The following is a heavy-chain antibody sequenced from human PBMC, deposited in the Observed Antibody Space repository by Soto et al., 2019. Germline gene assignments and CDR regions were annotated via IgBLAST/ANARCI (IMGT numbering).Heavy chain of an antibody. V-gene: IGHV4-59*08. D-gene: IGHD1-20*01. Sequence: QVQLQESGPGLVKPSETLSLTCTVSGGSSSSYYWSWIRQPPGKGLEWIGYIYYSGSTNYNPSIKSRVTIPVDTSKNQFSLKMSSVTAADTAVYYCARRYGYSFDYWGQGTLVTVSS. J-gene: IGHJ4*02. CDR1: GGSSSSYY. CDR2: IYYSGST. CDR3: ARRYGYSFDY.